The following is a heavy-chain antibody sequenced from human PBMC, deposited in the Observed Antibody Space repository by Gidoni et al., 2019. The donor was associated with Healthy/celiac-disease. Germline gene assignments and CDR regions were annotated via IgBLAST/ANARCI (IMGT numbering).Heavy chain of an antibody. Sequence: QVQLVQSGAAVKKPGASVKVSCKASGYTFTGYYMHWVRQAPGQGLEWMGWINPNSGGTNYAQKFQGRVTMTRDTSISTAYMELSRLRSDDTAVYYCARESTVGYSSGWYSLFDYWGQGTLVTVSS. CDR3: ARESTVGYSSGWYSLFDY. D-gene: IGHD6-19*01. V-gene: IGHV1-2*02. CDR1: GYTFTGYY. CDR2: INPNSGGT. J-gene: IGHJ4*02.